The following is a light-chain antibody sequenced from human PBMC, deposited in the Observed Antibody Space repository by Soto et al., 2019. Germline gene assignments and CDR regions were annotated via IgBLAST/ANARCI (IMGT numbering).Light chain of an antibody. CDR3: QQYGSSPLT. CDR2: GAS. Sequence: EIVLTQSPGTLSLSPGERATLSCRASRSVSSGYLAWYQQKPGQARRLLIFGASNRATGIPDRFSGSGSGTDFTLTISRLEPEDFAVYYCQQYGSSPLTFGPGTKVDIK. CDR1: RSVSSGY. V-gene: IGKV3-20*01. J-gene: IGKJ3*01.